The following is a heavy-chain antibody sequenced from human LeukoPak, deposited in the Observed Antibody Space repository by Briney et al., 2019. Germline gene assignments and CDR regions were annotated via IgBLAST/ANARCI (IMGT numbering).Heavy chain of an antibody. Sequence: SETLSLTCAVYGGSFSGYYWSWIRQPPGKGLEWIGEINHSGSTNYNPSPKSRVTISVDASKNQFSLKLSSVTAADTAVYYCARGGYYDFWSGRLPTYYFDYWGQGTLVTVSS. J-gene: IGHJ4*02. V-gene: IGHV4-34*01. CDR1: GGSFSGYY. D-gene: IGHD3-3*01. CDR2: INHSGST. CDR3: ARGGYYDFWSGRLPTYYFDY.